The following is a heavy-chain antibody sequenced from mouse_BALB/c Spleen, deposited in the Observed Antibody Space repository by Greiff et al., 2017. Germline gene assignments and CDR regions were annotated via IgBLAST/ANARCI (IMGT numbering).Heavy chain of an antibody. V-gene: IGHV1S56*01. D-gene: IGHD1-2*01. J-gene: IGHJ3*01. CDR1: GYTFTSYD. CDR2: IYPGAGST. Sequence: QVQLQQSGAELVKPGAPVKLSCKASGYTFTSYDINWVKQRPGPGLEWIGWIYPGAGSTKYNEKFKGKATLTADKSSSTAYMQLSSLTSENSAVYFCARGTTATTWWAYWGQGTLVTVSA. CDR3: ARGTTATTWWAY.